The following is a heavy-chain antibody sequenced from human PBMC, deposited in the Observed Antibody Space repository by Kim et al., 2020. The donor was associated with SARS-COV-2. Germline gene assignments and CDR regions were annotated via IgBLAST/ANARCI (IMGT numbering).Heavy chain of an antibody. CDR3: ARAGYSYGSAWDY. CDR1: GFTVSSNY. V-gene: IGHV3-66*01. Sequence: GGSLRLSCAASGFTVSSNYMSWVRQAPGKGLEWVSVIYSGGSTYYADSVKGRFTISRDNSKNTLYLQMNSLRAEDTAVYYCARAGYSYGSAWDYWGQGTLVTVSS. J-gene: IGHJ4*02. D-gene: IGHD5-18*01. CDR2: IYSGGST.